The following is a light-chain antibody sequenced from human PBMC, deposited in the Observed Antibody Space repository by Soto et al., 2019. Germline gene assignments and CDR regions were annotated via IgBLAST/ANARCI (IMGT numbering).Light chain of an antibody. CDR1: QSVSSY. J-gene: IGKJ4*01. CDR2: DAS. CDR3: QQSSNSPLT. V-gene: IGKV3-11*01. Sequence: EIVLTQSPATLSLSPGERATLSCRASQSVSSYLAWYQQKPGQAPRLLIYDASNRATGIPARFSGSGSGTDFPLTSSRLEPEDFAVYYRQQSSNSPLTFGGGTKVEIK.